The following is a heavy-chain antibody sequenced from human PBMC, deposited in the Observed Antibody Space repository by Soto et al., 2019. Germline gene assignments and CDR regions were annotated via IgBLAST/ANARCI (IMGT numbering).Heavy chain of an antibody. CDR2: ISGSGGST. V-gene: IGHV3-23*01. D-gene: IGHD6-6*01. CDR3: AKTIVSSSSGPPYFDY. Sequence: PGGSLRLSCAASGFTFSSYAMGWVRQAPGKGLEWVSAISGSGGSTYYADSVKGRFTISRDNSKNTLYLQMNSLRAEDTAVYYCAKTIVSSSSGPPYFDYWGQGTLVTVSS. J-gene: IGHJ4*02. CDR1: GFTFSSYA.